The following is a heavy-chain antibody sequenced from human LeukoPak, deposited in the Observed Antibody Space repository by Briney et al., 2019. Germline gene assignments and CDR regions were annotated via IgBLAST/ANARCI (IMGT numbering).Heavy chain of an antibody. D-gene: IGHD6-19*01. CDR1: GYTFTSYY. Sequence: ASVKVSCKASGYTFTSYYMHWVRQAPGQGLEWMGIINPSGGSTSYAQKFQGRVTMTRDTSTSTVYMELSSLRSEDTAVYYCARGGGSSQGSEPDSSGWYYFDYWGQGTLVTVSS. J-gene: IGHJ4*02. V-gene: IGHV1-46*01. CDR3: ARGGGSSQGSEPDSSGWYYFDY. CDR2: INPSGGST.